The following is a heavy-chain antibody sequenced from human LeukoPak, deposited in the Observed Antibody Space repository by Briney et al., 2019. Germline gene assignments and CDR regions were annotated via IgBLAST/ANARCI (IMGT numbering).Heavy chain of an antibody. Sequence: KSSETLSLTCTVSGDSISSSSYYWEWIRQTPGKGLEWIGSIFYSGSTYYNPSLKSRVTVSVDTSKNQFSLKLSSVTAADTAVYYCARDSPYVWGSYRPFDYWGQGTLVTVSS. CDR3: ARDSPYVWGSYRPFDY. V-gene: IGHV4-39*07. J-gene: IGHJ4*02. D-gene: IGHD3-16*02. CDR2: IFYSGST. CDR1: GDSISSSSYY.